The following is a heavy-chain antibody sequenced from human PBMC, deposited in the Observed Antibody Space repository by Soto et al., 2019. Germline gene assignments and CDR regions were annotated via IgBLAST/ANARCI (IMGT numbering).Heavy chain of an antibody. CDR2: IIPIFGTA. CDR1: GGTFSSYA. CDR3: ARVRNQLPVYNWFDP. D-gene: IGHD2-2*01. Sequence: SVKVSCKASGGTFSSYAISWVRQAPGQGLEWMGGIIPIFGTANYAQKFQGRVTIAADKSTSTAYMELSSLRSEDTAVYYCARVRNQLPVYNWFDPWGQGTLVTVSS. J-gene: IGHJ5*02. V-gene: IGHV1-69*06.